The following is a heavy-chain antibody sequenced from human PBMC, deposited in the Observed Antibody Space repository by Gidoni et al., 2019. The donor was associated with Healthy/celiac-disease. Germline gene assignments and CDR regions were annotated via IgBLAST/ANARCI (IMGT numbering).Heavy chain of an antibody. CDR2: IYPGESDT. J-gene: IGHJ4*02. Sequence: EVQLVQSGAEVIQPGESLKIYCTGSGYSFTIYWIGWVRQMPGKGLEWMGIIYPGESDTRYSPSFQGQVTISADKSISTAYLQWSSLKASDTAMYYCARWGTYDYGDLEAYFDYWGQGTLVTVSS. CDR1: GYSFTIYW. D-gene: IGHD4-17*01. CDR3: ARWGTYDYGDLEAYFDY. V-gene: IGHV5-51*01.